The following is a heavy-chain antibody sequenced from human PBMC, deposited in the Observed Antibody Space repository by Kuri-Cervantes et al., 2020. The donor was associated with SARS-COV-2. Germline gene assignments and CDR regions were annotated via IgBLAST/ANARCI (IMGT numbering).Heavy chain of an antibody. CDR1: GGSISRSSYY. CDR2: IYYSGST. V-gene: IGHV4-39*01. Sequence: SETLSLTCTVSGGSISRSSYYWGWIRQPPGKGLEWIGSIYYSGSTYYNPSLKSRVTISVDTSKNQFSLRLSSVTAADTAVYYCARSGYSYGPETQGACDIWGQGTMVTVSS. CDR3: ARSGYSYGPETQGACDI. D-gene: IGHD5-18*01. J-gene: IGHJ3*02.